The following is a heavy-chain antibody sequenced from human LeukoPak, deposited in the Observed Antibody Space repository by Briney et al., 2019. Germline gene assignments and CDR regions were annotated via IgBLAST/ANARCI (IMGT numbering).Heavy chain of an antibody. CDR3: ARGSTARCYYDSSGYYRGAFDY. Sequence: ASVKVSCKASGYTFTNYGISWVRQAPGQGLEWMGWISGYNGHTNYAQKLQGRVTMTTDTSTSTAYMELRSLRSDDTAVYYCARGSTARCYYDSSGYYRGAFDYWGQGTLVTVSS. CDR2: ISGYNGHT. D-gene: IGHD3-22*01. V-gene: IGHV1-18*01. J-gene: IGHJ4*02. CDR1: GYTFTNYG.